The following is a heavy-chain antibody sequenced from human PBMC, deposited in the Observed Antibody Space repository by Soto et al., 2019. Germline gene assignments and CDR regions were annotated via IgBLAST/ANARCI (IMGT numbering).Heavy chain of an antibody. D-gene: IGHD3-9*01. V-gene: IGHV4-38-2*01. CDR2: IYHAGSV. J-gene: IGHJ6*02. Sequence: PSETLSLTCAVSGYSIGSGYYWACIRQSPGKGLEWIGSIYHAGSVYYNPSLNGRVALSMDTSKNHFSLKLTSVTAADTAVYYCARTFDDYGMDVWGQGTTVTVSS. CDR3: ARTFDDYGMDV. CDR1: GYSIGSGYY.